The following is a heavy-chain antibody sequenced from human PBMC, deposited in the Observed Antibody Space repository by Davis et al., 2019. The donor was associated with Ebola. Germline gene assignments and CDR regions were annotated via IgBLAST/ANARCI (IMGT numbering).Heavy chain of an antibody. CDR3: TKDRVGLGYCSGPTCYPVED. CDR1: GFTFSSYS. Sequence: GESLKISCATSGFTFSSYSMSWVRQPPGKGLEWVSTFTGTGSTHYADPVKGRFTISRDNSRNTLDLQMHSLRAEDTAIYYCTKDRVGLGYCSGPTCYPVEDWGRGTLVTVSS. J-gene: IGHJ4*02. D-gene: IGHD2-15*01. V-gene: IGHV3-23*01. CDR2: FTGTGST.